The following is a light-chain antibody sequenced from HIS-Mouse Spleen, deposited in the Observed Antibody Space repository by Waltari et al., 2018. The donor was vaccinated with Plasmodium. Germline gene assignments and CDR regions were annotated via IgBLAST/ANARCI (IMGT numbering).Light chain of an antibody. Sequence: DIQLTQSPSSLSASVADRVTITSRASQRISSYLYWYQQKPGKAPKLLIYAASSLQSGVPSRFSGSGSGTDFTLTISSLQSEDFATYYCQQSYSTPPTFGGGTKVEIK. CDR2: AAS. CDR3: QQSYSTPPT. CDR1: QRISSY. V-gene: IGKV1-39*01. J-gene: IGKJ4*01.